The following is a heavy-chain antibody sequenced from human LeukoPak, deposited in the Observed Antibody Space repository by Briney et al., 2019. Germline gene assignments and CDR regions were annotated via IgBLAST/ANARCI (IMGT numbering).Heavy chain of an antibody. D-gene: IGHD1-26*01. V-gene: IGHV4-59*01. CDR1: GGSISSYY. CDR3: ARARGRSTPYYYYYYYMDV. Sequence: PSETLSLTCTVSGGSISSYYWSWIRQPPGKGQEWIGYIYYSGSTNYNPSLKSRVTISVDTSKNQFSLKLSSVTAADTAVYYCARARGRSTPYYYYYYYMDVWGKGTTVTVSS. J-gene: IGHJ6*03. CDR2: IYYSGST.